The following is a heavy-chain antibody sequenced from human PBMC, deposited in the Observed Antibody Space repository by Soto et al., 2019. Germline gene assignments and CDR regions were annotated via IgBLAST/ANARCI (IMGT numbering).Heavy chain of an antibody. J-gene: IGHJ4*02. CDR3: XXXXXXXXXXXXXXFDY. V-gene: IGHV3-66*01. Sequence: EVLLVQSGGGLVQPGGSLRLSCAPSXLXXXXNYMAXVRXAPGKGLEWVSVIYSGTTTHHADSVKGRFTISRDSSSNTLYLQMSSLRVEDTALYXXXXXXXXXXXXXXXXFDYWGQGTLVTVSS. CDR1: XLXXXXNY. CDR2: IYSGTTT.